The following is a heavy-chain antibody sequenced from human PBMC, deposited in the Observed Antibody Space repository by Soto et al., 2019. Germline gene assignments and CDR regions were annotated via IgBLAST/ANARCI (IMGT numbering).Heavy chain of an antibody. CDR1: GFTFSNAW. CDR2: IKSKTEGVTT. CDR3: NTVSVAGDYEECFDN. D-gene: IGHD4-17*01. V-gene: IGHV3-15*01. J-gene: IGHJ4*02. Sequence: GGSLILCFAASGFTFSNAWMRLVRQAPGKGLEWVGRIKSKTEGVTTDYAAPVKGRFTISRDDSRNTLYLQMNSLKTEDTAVYYCNTVSVAGDYEECFDNSGQGTRVAVSS.